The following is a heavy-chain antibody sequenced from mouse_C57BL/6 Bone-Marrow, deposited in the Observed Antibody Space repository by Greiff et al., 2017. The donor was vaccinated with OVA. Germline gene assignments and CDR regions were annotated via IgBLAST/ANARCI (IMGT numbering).Heavy chain of an antibody. CDR3: ARLRRGYYAMDY. J-gene: IGHJ4*01. CDR1: GFTFTDYY. Sequence: DVMLVESGGGLVQPGGSLSLSCAASGFTFTDYYMSWVRQPPGKALEWLGFIRNKANGYTTEYSASVKGRFTISRDNSQSILYLQMNALRAEDSATYYCARLRRGYYAMDYWGQGTSVTVSS. CDR2: IRNKANGYTT. V-gene: IGHV7-3*01. D-gene: IGHD2-12*01.